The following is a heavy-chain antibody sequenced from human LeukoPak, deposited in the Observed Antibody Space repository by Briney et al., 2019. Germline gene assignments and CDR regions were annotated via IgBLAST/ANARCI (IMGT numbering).Heavy chain of an antibody. CDR2: IYTSGST. CDR3: AGSYYDLWSGYSNWFDP. CDR1: GGSISSYY. V-gene: IGHV4-4*07. D-gene: IGHD3-3*01. J-gene: IGHJ5*02. Sequence: PSETLSLTCTVSGGSISSYYWSWIRQPAGKGLEWIGRIYTSGSTNYNPPLKSRVTISVDKSKNQFSLKLSSVTAADTAVYYCAGSYYDLWSGYSNWFDPWGQGTLVTVSS.